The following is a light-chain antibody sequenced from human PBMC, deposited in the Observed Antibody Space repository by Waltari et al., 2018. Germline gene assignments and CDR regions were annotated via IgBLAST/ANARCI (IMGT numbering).Light chain of an antibody. CDR2: GAS. CDR3: QQYNDRPSWT. Sequence: EIVMTQSPATLSLSPGEGATLSCRASQSVKRNLAWYQQKKGQAPRLLIYGASTRATGVPARFSGRGSGTDFTLTISSLQSEDFAVYYCQQYNDRPSWTFGQGTKVEIK. V-gene: IGKV3-15*01. CDR1: QSVKRN. J-gene: IGKJ1*01.